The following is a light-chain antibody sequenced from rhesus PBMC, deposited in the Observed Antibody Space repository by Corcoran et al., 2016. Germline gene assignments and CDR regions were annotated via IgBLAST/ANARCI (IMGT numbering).Light chain of an antibody. V-gene: IGKV1-74*01. CDR2: KAS. CDR1: ENVNNY. J-gene: IGKJ2*01. CDR3: HPSYSTPSS. Sequence: DIQMTQSPSSLPASIGDRVTITCRASENVNNYLHWYQQKPGNAPKLLNYKASNLQNGGPPRFCGRGSGTDFTLTISRLQPRAFATYYGHPSYSTPSSFGQETKVEIK.